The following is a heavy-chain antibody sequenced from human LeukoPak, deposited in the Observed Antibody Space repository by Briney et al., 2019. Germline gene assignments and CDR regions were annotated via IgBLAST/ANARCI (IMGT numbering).Heavy chain of an antibody. CDR1: GFTFSSYG. CDR3: ARELALLNYFDY. Sequence: QPGGSLRLSCAASGFTFSSYGMHWVRQAPGKGLEWVAVIWYDGSNKYYADSVKGRFTISRDNSKNTLYLQMNSLRAEDTAVYYCARELALLNYFDYWGQGTLVTVSS. V-gene: IGHV3-33*01. CDR2: IWYDGSNK. J-gene: IGHJ4*02. D-gene: IGHD3-3*02.